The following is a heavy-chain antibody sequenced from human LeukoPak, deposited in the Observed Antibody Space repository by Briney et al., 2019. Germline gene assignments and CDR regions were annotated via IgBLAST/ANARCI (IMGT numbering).Heavy chain of an antibody. CDR1: AGSINRFY. J-gene: IGHJ4*02. D-gene: IGHD1-26*01. CDR3: ATNTGSFFAWFDY. CDR2: IHHSGST. V-gene: IGHV4-59*03. Sequence: PSETLSLTCTVSAGSINRFYWNWIRHSPGKGLEWIGYIHHSGSTKYNPPLQSRVTMSMDTSKNQVSLKLSSVSAADSAVYSCATNTGSFFAWFDYWGQGTLVTVSS.